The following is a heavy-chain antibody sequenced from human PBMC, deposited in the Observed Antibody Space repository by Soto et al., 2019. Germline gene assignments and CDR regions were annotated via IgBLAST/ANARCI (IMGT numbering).Heavy chain of an antibody. CDR3: ARESCSGGSCYSGVFDY. J-gene: IGHJ4*02. CDR2: IIPIFGTA. Sequence: GASVKVSCKASGGTFSSYAISWVRQAPGQGLEWMGGIIPIFGTANYAQKFQGRVTITADESTSTAYMELSSLRSEDTAVYYCARESCSGGSCYSGVFDYWGQGTLVTVSS. D-gene: IGHD2-15*01. CDR1: GGTFSSYA. V-gene: IGHV1-69*13.